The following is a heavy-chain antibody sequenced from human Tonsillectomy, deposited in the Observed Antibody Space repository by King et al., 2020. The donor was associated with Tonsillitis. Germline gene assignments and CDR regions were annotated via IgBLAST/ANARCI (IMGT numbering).Heavy chain of an antibody. Sequence: VQLVESGGGLVQPGGSLRLSCAASGFIFSSSAMSWVRQAPGKGLDWVSGISGSGGSTYYADSVKVRFTISRDNSKNTLYLQMNSLRAEDTAVYYCAKSGQHYYHSSGYNDIWGQGTMVTVSS. V-gene: IGHV3-23*04. CDR3: AKSGQHYYHSSGYNDI. J-gene: IGHJ3*02. CDR2: ISGSGGST. D-gene: IGHD3-22*01. CDR1: GFIFSSSA.